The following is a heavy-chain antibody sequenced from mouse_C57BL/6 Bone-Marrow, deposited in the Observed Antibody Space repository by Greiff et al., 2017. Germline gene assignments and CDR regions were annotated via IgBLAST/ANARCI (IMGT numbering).Heavy chain of an antibody. V-gene: IGHV5-6*01. CDR3: TKHWIWYRYYFDY. CDR2: ISRGGSYT. D-gene: IGHD2-1*01. CDR1: GFTFSSYG. Sequence: EVKLVESGGDLVKPGGSLTLSCAASGFTFSSYGMSWVRQTPDQRLEWVATISRGGSYTYYPDSVKGRFTISRDNAKNTLYLQMSSLKSEDTAMYYCTKHWIWYRYYFDYWGQGTTLTVSS. J-gene: IGHJ2*01.